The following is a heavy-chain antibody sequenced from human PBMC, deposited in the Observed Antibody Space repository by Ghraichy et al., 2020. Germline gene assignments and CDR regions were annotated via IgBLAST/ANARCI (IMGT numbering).Heavy chain of an antibody. J-gene: IGHJ3*02. CDR2: IKQDGSEE. CDR3: VRSLGWTPDI. D-gene: IGHD6-19*01. V-gene: IGHV3-7*01. CDR1: GFSFSSYW. Sequence: GGSLRLSCAASGFSFSSYWMNWVRQAPGKGLEWVAIIKQDGSEEHYVDSVKGRFTVSRDNGRDSMSLQMNSLRAEDTAVYYCVRSLGWTPDIWGQGTKVTVS.